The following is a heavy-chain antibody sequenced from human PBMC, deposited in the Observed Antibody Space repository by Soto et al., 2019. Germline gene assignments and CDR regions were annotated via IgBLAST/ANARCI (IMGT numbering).Heavy chain of an antibody. V-gene: IGHV1-3*01. CDR3: ARDASRYCSSTSCYSKGPNWFDP. D-gene: IGHD2-2*02. CDR1: GYTFTSYA. J-gene: IGHJ5*02. CDR2: INAGNGHT. Sequence: QVQLVQSGAEVKKPGASVKVSCKTSGYTFTSYAMHWVRQAPGQRLEWMGWINAGNGHTKYSQEFQGRVTITRDTSASTAYMELSSLRSEDTAVYYCARDASRYCSSTSCYSKGPNWFDPGGQGTLVTVSS.